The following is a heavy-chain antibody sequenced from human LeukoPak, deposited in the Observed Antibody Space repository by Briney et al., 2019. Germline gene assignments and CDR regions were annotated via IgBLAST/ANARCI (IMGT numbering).Heavy chain of an antibody. J-gene: IGHJ5*02. D-gene: IGHD3-3*01. CDR3: ARDAEVGTLFGVLSRYNWFDP. V-gene: IGHV3-7*01. CDR2: IKQDGSEK. Sequence: PGGSLRLSCAASGFSFSYYWMSWVRQAPGKGLEWVANIKQDGSEKYYVDSVKGRFTISRDNAKKSLYLQMNSLRVEDTAVYYCARDAEVGTLFGVLSRYNWFDPWGEGALVTVSS. CDR1: GFSFSYYW.